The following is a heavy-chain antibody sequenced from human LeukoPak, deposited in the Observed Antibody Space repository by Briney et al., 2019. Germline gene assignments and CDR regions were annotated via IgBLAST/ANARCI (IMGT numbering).Heavy chain of an antibody. J-gene: IGHJ4*02. CDR2: INPNNGAT. D-gene: IGHD3-10*01. V-gene: IGHV1-2*02. Sequence: ASVKVSCKASAYTFTGYYMHWVRQAPGQGLERMGWINPNNGATNYAQKFHGRVTMTRDTSISTAYMGLSRLRSDDTAVYYCARVSTMVRGVLDYWGQGTLVTVSS. CDR3: ARVSTMVRGVLDY. CDR1: AYTFTGYY.